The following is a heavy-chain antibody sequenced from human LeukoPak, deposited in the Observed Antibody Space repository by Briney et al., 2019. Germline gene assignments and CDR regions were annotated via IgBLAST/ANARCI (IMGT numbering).Heavy chain of an antibody. CDR3: AKLSATVTTSHFDY. Sequence: PGGSLRLSCVASGFTFSSYAMSWVRQAPGKGLEWVSVISGSGGSTYYADSVKGRFTISRDNSKDTLYLQMNSLRAEDTAVYYCAKLSATVTTSHFDYWGQGTLVTVSS. V-gene: IGHV3-23*01. D-gene: IGHD4-17*01. CDR1: GFTFSSYA. CDR2: ISGSGGST. J-gene: IGHJ4*02.